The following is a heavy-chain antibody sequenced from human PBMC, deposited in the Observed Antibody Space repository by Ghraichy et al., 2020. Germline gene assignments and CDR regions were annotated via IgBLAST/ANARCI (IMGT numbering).Heavy chain of an antibody. J-gene: IGHJ3*02. CDR3: ARGVQQLVHGDDAFDI. CDR1: GGSLSSGGYS. V-gene: IGHV4-30-2*01. Sequence: SETLSLTCAVSGGSLSSGGYSWSWIRQPPGKGLEWIGYIYHSGSTYYNPSRKSRVTISVDRSKNQFSLKLSSVTAADTAVYYCARGVQQLVHGDDAFDIWGQGTMVTVSS. D-gene: IGHD6-6*01. CDR2: IYHSGST.